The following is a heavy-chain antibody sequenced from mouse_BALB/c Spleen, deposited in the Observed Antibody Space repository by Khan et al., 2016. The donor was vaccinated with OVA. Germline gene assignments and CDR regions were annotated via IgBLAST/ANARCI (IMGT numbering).Heavy chain of an antibody. V-gene: IGHV3-2*02. CDR2: ISYSGST. Sequence: EVQLQESGPGLVKPSQSLSLTCTVTGYSITSYYAWNWIRQPPGNKLEWMGYISYSGSTSYNPSLKSRFSISLDTSKNQSFMQLNSVTTEDTATYCCAMGRTYWGQGTLVTVSA. CDR3: AMGRTY. D-gene: IGHD4-1*01. J-gene: IGHJ3*01. CDR1: GYSITSYYA.